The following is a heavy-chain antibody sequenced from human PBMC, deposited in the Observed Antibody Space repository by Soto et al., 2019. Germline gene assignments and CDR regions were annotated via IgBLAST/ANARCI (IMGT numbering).Heavy chain of an antibody. D-gene: IGHD2-2*02. J-gene: IGHJ4*02. V-gene: IGHV4-39*07. CDR1: GGSISSSSYY. CDR3: ARATLYPDY. Sequence: SETLSLTFTVSGGSISSSSYYWGWIRQPPGKGLEWIGSIYYSGGTYYNPSLKSRVTISVDASKNQFSLKLSSVTAADTAVYYCARATLYPDYWGQGTLVTVSS. CDR2: IYYSGGT.